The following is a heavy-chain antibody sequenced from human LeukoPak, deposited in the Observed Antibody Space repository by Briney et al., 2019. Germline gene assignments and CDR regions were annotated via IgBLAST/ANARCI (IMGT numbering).Heavy chain of an antibody. J-gene: IGHJ4*02. D-gene: IGHD1-26*01. CDR1: GFTFSSYW. CDR3: VAEERDFDC. V-gene: IGHV3-74*01. Sequence: GGSLRLSCAASGFTFSSYWMHWVRQAPGKGLVWVAGIKSDGSIIYHADSVKGRFTVSRGNAKNTLYLQMNSLRAEDTAVYYCVAEERDFDCWGQGVLVTVSS. CDR2: IKSDGSII.